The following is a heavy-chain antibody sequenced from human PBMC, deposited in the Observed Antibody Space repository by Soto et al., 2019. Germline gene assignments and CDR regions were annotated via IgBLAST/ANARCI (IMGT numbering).Heavy chain of an antibody. CDR3: ARVPGYYDSSGYFQNWFDP. CDR1: GGSISSGGYY. CDR2: IYYSGST. D-gene: IGHD3-22*01. J-gene: IGHJ5*02. Sequence: SETLSLTCTVSGGSISSGGYYWSWIRQHPGKGLEWIGYIYYSGSTYYNPSLKSRVTISVDTSKNQFSLKLSSVTAADTAVYYCARVPGYYDSSGYFQNWFDPWGQGTPVTVSS. V-gene: IGHV4-31*03.